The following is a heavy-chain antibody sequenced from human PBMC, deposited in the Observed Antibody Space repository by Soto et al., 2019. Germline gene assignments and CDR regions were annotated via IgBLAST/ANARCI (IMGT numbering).Heavy chain of an antibody. J-gene: IGHJ3*02. CDR1: GYTFTDYF. Sequence: QVQLVQSGAEVKKPGASVKVSCKASGYTFTDYFLHWVRQAPGQGLEWMGWVNPNSGGTSYAQKFQDWVTMTRDTSINTAYMELSRLRSDDTALYFCARETRMTAFDIWGQGTMVTVSS. CDR3: ARETRMTAFDI. D-gene: IGHD2-15*01. CDR2: VNPNSGGT. V-gene: IGHV1-2*04.